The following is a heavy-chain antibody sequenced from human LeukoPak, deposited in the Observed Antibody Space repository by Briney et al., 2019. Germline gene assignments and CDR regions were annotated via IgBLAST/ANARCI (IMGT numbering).Heavy chain of an antibody. Sequence: ASVKVSCKASGYTFTIYYMHWVRQAPGQGLEWMGIINPSGGSTTSAQKFQGRVTMTRDTSTNTVYMEPSSLRSEDTAVYYCARDSSSNSVDYWGQGTLVTVSS. D-gene: IGHD6-13*01. V-gene: IGHV1-46*01. CDR3: ARDSSSNSVDY. CDR1: GYTFTIYY. CDR2: INPSGGST. J-gene: IGHJ4*02.